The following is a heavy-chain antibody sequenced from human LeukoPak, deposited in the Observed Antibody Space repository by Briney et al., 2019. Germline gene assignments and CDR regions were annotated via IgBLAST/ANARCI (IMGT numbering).Heavy chain of an antibody. D-gene: IGHD4-17*01. V-gene: IGHV3-23*01. CDR1: GGSISSYY. CDR3: AKHGVGAFDI. J-gene: IGHJ3*02. Sequence: ETLSLTCTVSGGSISSYYWSWVRQAPGKGLEWVSANSDSGGSTYCADSVKGRFTISRDNSKNTLYLQMNSLRAEDTAIYYCAKHGVGAFDIWGQGTMVTVSS. CDR2: NSDSGGST.